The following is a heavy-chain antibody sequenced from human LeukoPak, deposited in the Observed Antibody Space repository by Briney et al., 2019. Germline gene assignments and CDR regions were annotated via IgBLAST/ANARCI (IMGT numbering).Heavy chain of an antibody. J-gene: IGHJ4*02. CDR1: ASGDDFRSHS. Sequence: TGGSLRLSCRASASGDDFRSHSMNWVRQAPGKGLEWVGLIGSDGKKQYYADSVQGRFTISRDNSKNTLFLQMNTLRTDDTALYFCARQMTTTRLLDSWGQGTLVTVSS. CDR3: ARQMTTTRLLDS. CDR2: IGSDGKKQ. V-gene: IGHV3-30*03. D-gene: IGHD1-1*01.